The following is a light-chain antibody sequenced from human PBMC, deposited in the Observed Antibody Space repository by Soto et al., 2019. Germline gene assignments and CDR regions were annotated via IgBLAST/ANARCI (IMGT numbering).Light chain of an antibody. Sequence: DIVMTQSPDSLAVSLGERATINCKSGQSVLYSSNNKNYLAWYQQKPGQPTKLLIYWASTRESGVPDRFSGSGSGTDFTLTISSLQAEDVAVYYCQQYYSSPPYTFGQGTKREIK. J-gene: IGKJ2*01. V-gene: IGKV4-1*01. CDR2: WAS. CDR1: QSVLYSSNNKNY. CDR3: QQYYSSPPYT.